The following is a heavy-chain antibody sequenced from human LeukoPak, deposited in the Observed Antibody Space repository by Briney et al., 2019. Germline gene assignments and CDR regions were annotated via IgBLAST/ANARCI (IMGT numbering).Heavy chain of an antibody. CDR2: IYYSGST. Sequence: SETLSLTCTVSGGSISSYYWSWIRQPPGKGLEWIGYIYYSGSTNYNPFLKSRVTISVDTSKNQFSLKLSSVTAADTAVYYCARHASGWRPYYYYYYGMDVWGQGTTVTVSS. V-gene: IGHV4-59*08. J-gene: IGHJ6*02. CDR1: GGSISSYY. D-gene: IGHD6-19*01. CDR3: ARHASGWRPYYYYYYGMDV.